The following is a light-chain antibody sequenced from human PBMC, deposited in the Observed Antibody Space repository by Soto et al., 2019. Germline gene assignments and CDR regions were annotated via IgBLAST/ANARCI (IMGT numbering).Light chain of an antibody. CDR1: QSVSSNF. V-gene: IGKV3-20*01. J-gene: IGKJ3*01. CDR3: QQYGRSPRT. Sequence: EIVLTLSPGTLSLSPGKRATLFCSASQSVSSNFLAWYQQKPGQAPRLLIYGASTRATGIPDRFSGSGSGTDFTLTISRLEPEDFAVYYCQQYGRSPRTFGRGTKVDIK. CDR2: GAS.